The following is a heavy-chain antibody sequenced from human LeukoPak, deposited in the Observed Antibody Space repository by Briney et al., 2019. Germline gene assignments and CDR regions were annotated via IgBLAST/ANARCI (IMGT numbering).Heavy chain of an antibody. J-gene: IGHJ4*02. CDR3: TREEGGTTVDY. CDR2: ISHSGTT. Sequence: SETLSLTCTASGYSINSGYFWGWIRQPPGKGLEWIGSISHSGTTYYNPSLKSRITISQDTSKNQFSLKVSSVTAADAAAYYCTREEGGTTVDYWGQGTLVTVSS. D-gene: IGHD1-1*01. V-gene: IGHV4-38-2*02. CDR1: GYSINSGYF.